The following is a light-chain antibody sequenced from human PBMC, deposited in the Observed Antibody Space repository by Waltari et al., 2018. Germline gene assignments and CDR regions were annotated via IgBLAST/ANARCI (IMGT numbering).Light chain of an antibody. V-gene: IGKV1-33*01. CDR2: AAS. Sequence: DIKLTQSPSSLSASVGDRVTITCQASQDIRKNLNWLHQKPGKAPQVLIFAASNSQAAVPSRFSGSGSGTDFAFTISSLQPEDIGTYYCQQYANLPLTFGGGTRVEIK. CDR3: QQYANLPLT. CDR1: QDIRKN. J-gene: IGKJ4*01.